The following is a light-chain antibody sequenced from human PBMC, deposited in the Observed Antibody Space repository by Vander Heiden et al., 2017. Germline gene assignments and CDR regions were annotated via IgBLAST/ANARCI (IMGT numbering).Light chain of an antibody. V-gene: IGLV2-23*02. J-gene: IGLJ1*01. Sequence: HSSLPQPAPVSASPGQSITISCTGTSSDVGSYNLVSWYQQHPGKAPKLMIFEVLKRPSGVSARFSGSKSGNTASLTISGLQAEDEADYYCCSYAGTSTPYVFGTGTKVTVL. CDR1: SSDVGSYNL. CDR2: EVL. CDR3: CSYAGTSTPYV.